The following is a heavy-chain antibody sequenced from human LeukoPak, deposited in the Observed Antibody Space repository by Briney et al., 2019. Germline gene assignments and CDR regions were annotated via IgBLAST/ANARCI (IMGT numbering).Heavy chain of an antibody. CDR2: INYSGST. J-gene: IGHJ4*02. CDR1: GGSISSYY. CDR3: ARHDILTGFDY. V-gene: IGHV4-39*01. D-gene: IGHD3-9*01. Sequence: SETLSLTCTVSGGSISSYYWGWIRQPPGKGLEWIGSINYSGSTYYNPSLKSRVTISVGTSKNQFSLKLSSVTAADTAVYYCARHDILTGFDYWGQGTLVTVSS.